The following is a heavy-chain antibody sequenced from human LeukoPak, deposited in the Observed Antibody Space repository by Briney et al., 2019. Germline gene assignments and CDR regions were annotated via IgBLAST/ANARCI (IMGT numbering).Heavy chain of an antibody. Sequence: SVKVSCKASGGTFSTFGISWVRQAPGQGLEWMGGIIPIFGTANYAQKFQGRVTITADESTSTAYMELSSLRSEDTAVYYCARIQSYYDSSGYYFDYWGQGTLVTVSS. CDR1: GGTFSTFG. CDR3: ARIQSYYDSSGYYFDY. V-gene: IGHV1-69*01. J-gene: IGHJ4*02. CDR2: IIPIFGTA. D-gene: IGHD3-22*01.